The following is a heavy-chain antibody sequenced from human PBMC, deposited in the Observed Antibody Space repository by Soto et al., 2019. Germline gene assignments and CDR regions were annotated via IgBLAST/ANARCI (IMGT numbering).Heavy chain of an antibody. CDR3: ARQLILWFGELLSYFDY. D-gene: IGHD3-10*01. V-gene: IGHV4-39*01. J-gene: IGHJ4*02. CDR2: IYYSGST. Sequence: SETLSLTCTVSGGSISSSSYYWGWIRQPPGKGLEWIGSIYYSGSTYYNPSLKSRVTISVDTSKNQFSLKLSSVTAADTAVYYCARQLILWFGELLSYFDYWGQGTLVTVSS. CDR1: GGSISSSSYY.